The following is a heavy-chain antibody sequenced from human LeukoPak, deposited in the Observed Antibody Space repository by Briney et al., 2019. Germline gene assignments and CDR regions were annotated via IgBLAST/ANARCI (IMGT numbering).Heavy chain of an antibody. CDR3: ATGSPMVRGFPCDY. V-gene: IGHV1-24*01. J-gene: IGHJ4*02. D-gene: IGHD3-10*01. CDR1: GGTFSSYA. CDR2: FDPEDGET. Sequence: VASVKVSCKASGGTFSSYAISWVRQAPGKGLEWMGGFDPEDGETIYAQKFQGRVTMTEDTSTDTAYMELSSLRSEDTAVYYCATGSPMVRGFPCDYWGQGTLVTVSS.